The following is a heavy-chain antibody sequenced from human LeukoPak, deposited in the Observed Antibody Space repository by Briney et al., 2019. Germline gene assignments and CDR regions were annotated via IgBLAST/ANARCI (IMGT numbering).Heavy chain of an antibody. V-gene: IGHV4-31*03. Sequence: TSETLSLTCTVSGGSSIGCGGYYWTWIRQHPEKGLEWIGYFYHRASYNPSLKSRVTISVDTSKNQFSLSLASVTAADTAVYYCVREGEYGEDYYWGRGAQVIVST. D-gene: IGHD4-17*01. CDR1: GGSSIGCGGYY. J-gene: IGHJ4*02. CDR2: FYHRA. CDR3: VREGEYGEDYY.